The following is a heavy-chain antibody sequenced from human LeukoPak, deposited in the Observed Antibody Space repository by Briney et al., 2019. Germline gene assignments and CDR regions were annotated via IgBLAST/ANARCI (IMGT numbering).Heavy chain of an antibody. Sequence: ASVKVSCKASGYTFTSYGISWVRQAPGQGLEWMGWISAYSGDTNYAQKFQGRATMTTDTSTSTAYMELRSLSSDDTAVYYCARQGSYSNAIGLGYWGQGTLVTVSS. D-gene: IGHD3-10*01. V-gene: IGHV1-18*01. J-gene: IGHJ4*02. CDR1: GYTFTSYG. CDR3: ARQGSYSNAIGLGY. CDR2: ISAYSGDT.